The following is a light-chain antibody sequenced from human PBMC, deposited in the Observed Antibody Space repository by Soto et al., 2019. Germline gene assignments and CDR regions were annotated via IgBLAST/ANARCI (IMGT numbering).Light chain of an antibody. CDR1: QSISSY. CDR2: AAS. J-gene: IGKJ4*01. CDR3: QQSYSTPQT. Sequence: DIQMTQSPYSLSASVGDRVTITCLASQSISSYLNWYQQKPGKAPKLLIYAASSLQSGVPSRFSGSGSGTDFTLTISSLQPEDFATYYCQQSYSTPQTFGGGTKVDIK. V-gene: IGKV1-39*01.